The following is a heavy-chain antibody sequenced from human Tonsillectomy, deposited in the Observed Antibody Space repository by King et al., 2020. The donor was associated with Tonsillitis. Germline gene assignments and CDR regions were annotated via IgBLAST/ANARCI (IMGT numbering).Heavy chain of an antibody. CDR3: ARERRSSYNGMSGKNAMDV. CDR1: GYSFTISW. J-gene: IGHJ6*01. D-gene: IGHD5-12*01. V-gene: IGHV5-10-1*03. CDR2: IDPRDGYT. Sequence: VQLVQSGAEMKKPGESLTVSCQGSGYSFTISWISWVRQLTGKGLEWMGRIDPRDGYTNYSPSFQGHVTLSTDTSTTTAYLQWSSLKASDTAMYYCARERRSSYNGMSGKNAMDVWGQGTTVIVSS.